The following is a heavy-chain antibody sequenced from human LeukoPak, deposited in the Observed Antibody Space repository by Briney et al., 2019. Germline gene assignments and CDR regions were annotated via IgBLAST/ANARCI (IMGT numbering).Heavy chain of an antibody. V-gene: IGHV1-3*04. D-gene: IGHD3-22*01. CDR2: INTYIGNT. Sequence: ASVKVSCKASGYTFTSYAMHWVRQAPGQRLEWMGWINTYIGNTNYAQKFQGRVTVTTDTSTSTAYMELRSLRSDDTAVYYCARDDYYDSSGYYSLWGQGTLVTVSS. CDR1: GYTFTSYA. CDR3: ARDDYYDSSGYYSL. J-gene: IGHJ1*01.